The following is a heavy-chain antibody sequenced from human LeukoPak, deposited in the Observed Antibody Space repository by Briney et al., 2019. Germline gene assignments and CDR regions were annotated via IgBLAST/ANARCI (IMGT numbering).Heavy chain of an antibody. D-gene: IGHD3-9*01. CDR2: ISGSGGST. V-gene: IGHV3-23*01. CDR1: GFTFSSYA. Sequence: GGPLGLSCAASGFTFSSYAMSWVRQAPGKGLEWVSAISGSGGSTYYADSVKGRFTIPRDNSKNTLYLQMNSLRAEDTAVYYCAAEYYDILTGSNYYYGMDVWGQGTTVTVSS. CDR3: AAEYYDILTGSNYYYGMDV. J-gene: IGHJ6*02.